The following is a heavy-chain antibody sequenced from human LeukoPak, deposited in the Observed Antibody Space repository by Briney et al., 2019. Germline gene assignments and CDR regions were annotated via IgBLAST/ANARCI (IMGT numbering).Heavy chain of an antibody. V-gene: IGHV1-46*01. J-gene: IGHJ4*02. CDR2: LNPSRGTT. CDR1: GYNFSSYY. D-gene: IGHD3-16*01. CDR3: ARDATRGIGGSYDLDF. Sequence: GASVKLSCKASGYNFSSYYTQWVRQDPGQGLEWMGLLNPSRGTTAYAPKFQGRVTMTRDTSSNTVYMELRGLRSDDTAIYYCARDATRGIGGSYDLDFWGQGSLVTVSS.